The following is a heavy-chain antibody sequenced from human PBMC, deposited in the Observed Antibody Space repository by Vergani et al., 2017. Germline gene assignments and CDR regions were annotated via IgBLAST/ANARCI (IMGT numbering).Heavy chain of an antibody. CDR2: IYYSGST. CDR1: GWSISAGSYY. Sequence: QLQASGPGRVKPSQTLSLTCTMSGWSISAGSYYWGWIRQPPGKGLEWIASIYYSGSTYYNPSLKSRVTISVDTSQNQFSLKLSSVTAADTAVYFCARHSTVEWLVKLGWIDPWGQGILVTVSS. V-gene: IGHV4-39*01. D-gene: IGHD6-19*01. CDR3: ARHSTVEWLVKLGWIDP. J-gene: IGHJ5*02.